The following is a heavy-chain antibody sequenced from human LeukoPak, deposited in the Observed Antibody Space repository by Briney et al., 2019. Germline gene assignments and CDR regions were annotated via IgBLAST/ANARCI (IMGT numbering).Heavy chain of an antibody. J-gene: IGHJ4*02. CDR2: IYHSGST. Sequence: PSETLSLTCAVYGGSFSGYYWGWIRQPPGQGLEWIGNIYHSGSTYYNPSLKSRVTISVDTSKNQFSLKLSSVTAADTAVYYCATQILLCHYYWGQGTLVTVSS. CDR3: ATQILLCHYY. V-gene: IGHV4-34*01. D-gene: IGHD2/OR15-2a*01. CDR1: GGSFSGYY.